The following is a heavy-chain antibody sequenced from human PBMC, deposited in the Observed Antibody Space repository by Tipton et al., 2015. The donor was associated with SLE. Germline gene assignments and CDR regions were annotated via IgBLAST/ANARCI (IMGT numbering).Heavy chain of an antibody. Sequence: GLVKPSETLSLTCSVSGGSISSHFWSWIRQPPGKGLEWIGYLHNSGSTNYNPSLTSRATISVDASKSQFSLRLTSVTAADTAVYFCARDRGDGYRDAFDVWGQGTVVTVSS. CDR3: ARDRGDGYRDAFDV. CDR2: LHNSGST. J-gene: IGHJ3*01. CDR1: GGSISSHF. V-gene: IGHV4-4*08. D-gene: IGHD5-24*01.